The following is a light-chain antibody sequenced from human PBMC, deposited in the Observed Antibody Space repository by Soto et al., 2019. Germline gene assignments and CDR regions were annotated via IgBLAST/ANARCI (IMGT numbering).Light chain of an antibody. Sequence: IVMTQSPATLSVSPGERATLSCRAIHIVRNNYLAWYQQKPGQAPRLLIYGASTRATGIPARFSGSGSGTEFTLTISSLQSEDFAVYYCQQYNNWPTITFGQGTRLEIK. V-gene: IGKV3D-15*01. CDR3: QQYNNWPTIT. CDR1: HIVRNN. CDR2: GAS. J-gene: IGKJ5*01.